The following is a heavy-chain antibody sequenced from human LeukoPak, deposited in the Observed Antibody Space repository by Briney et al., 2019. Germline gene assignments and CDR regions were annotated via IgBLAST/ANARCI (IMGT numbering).Heavy chain of an antibody. CDR3: ARVVDYCYYGMDV. D-gene: IGHD6-6*01. CDR1: GGSISSYY. V-gene: IGHV4-59*01. CDR2: IYYSGST. J-gene: IGHJ6*02. Sequence: KASEALSPTCTVSGGSISSYYWSWIRQPPGKGLEWIGYIYYSGSTNYNPSLKSRVTISVDTSKNQFSLKLSSVTAADTAVYYCARVVDYCYYGMDVWGQGTTVTVSS.